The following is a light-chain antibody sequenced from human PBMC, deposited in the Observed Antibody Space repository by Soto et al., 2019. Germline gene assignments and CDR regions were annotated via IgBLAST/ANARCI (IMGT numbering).Light chain of an antibody. Sequence: DIQMTQSPSSVSASVGDRVTITCRASQGISSWLAWYQQKPGRAPNLLIYAASSLQSGVPLRFSGSGSGTDFTLSISSLQPEDVVTYYCQQLYTFPLTFGQGTRLEIK. J-gene: IGKJ5*01. CDR2: AAS. V-gene: IGKV1-12*01. CDR1: QGISSW. CDR3: QQLYTFPLT.